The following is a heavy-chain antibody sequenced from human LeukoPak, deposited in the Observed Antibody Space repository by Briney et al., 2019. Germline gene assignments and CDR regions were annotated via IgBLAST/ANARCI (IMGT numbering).Heavy chain of an antibody. J-gene: IGHJ2*01. CDR1: GGSFSGYY. CDR3: ARDRGYDSSGPNWYFDL. CDR2: IYYSGST. D-gene: IGHD3-22*01. V-gene: IGHV4-59*01. Sequence: SETLSLTCAVYGGSFSGYYWSWIRQHPGKGLEYIGYIYYSGSTNYNPSLKSRVTISVDTSKNQFSLKLSSVTAADTAEYYCARDRGYDSSGPNWYFDLWGRGTLVTVSS.